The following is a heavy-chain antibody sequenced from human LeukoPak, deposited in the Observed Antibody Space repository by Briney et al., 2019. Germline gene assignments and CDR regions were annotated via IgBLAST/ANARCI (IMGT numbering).Heavy chain of an antibody. Sequence: GGSLRLSCAASGFTFSSYSMNWVRQAPGKGLEWVSYIGTSGSTIYYTDSVKGRFTISRDNAKNSLYLQMDSLRAEDTAVYYCASYAYYYAGSGNPYYFDSWGQGTLVTVSS. CDR3: ASYAYYYAGSGNPYYFDS. CDR1: GFTFSSYS. CDR2: IGTSGSTI. J-gene: IGHJ4*02. D-gene: IGHD3-22*01. V-gene: IGHV3-48*01.